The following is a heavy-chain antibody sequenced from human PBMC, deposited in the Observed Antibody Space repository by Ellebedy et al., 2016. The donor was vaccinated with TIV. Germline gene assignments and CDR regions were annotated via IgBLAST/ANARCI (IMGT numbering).Heavy chain of an antibody. Sequence: GESLKISXAASGFTFSSYSMNWVRQAPGKGLEWVSSISSSSSYIYYADSVKGRFTISRDNAKNSLYLQMNSLRAEDTAVYYCARGGYSSGWLTDYWGQGTLVTVSS. V-gene: IGHV3-21*01. CDR3: ARGGYSSGWLTDY. J-gene: IGHJ4*02. CDR1: GFTFSSYS. CDR2: ISSSSSYI. D-gene: IGHD6-19*01.